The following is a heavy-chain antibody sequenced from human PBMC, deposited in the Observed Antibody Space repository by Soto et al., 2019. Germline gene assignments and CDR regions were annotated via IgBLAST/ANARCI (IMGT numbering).Heavy chain of an antibody. CDR2: INSDGSST. CDR3: ARDGIGPNYYDYYGMDV. Sequence: EVQLVESGGGLVQPGGSLRLSCAASGFTFSSYWMHWVRQAPGKGLVWVSGINSDGSSTSYADSVKGRFTISRDNAKNTLYLQMNSLRAEDTAVYYCARDGIGPNYYDYYGMDVWGQGTTVTVSS. CDR1: GFTFSSYW. J-gene: IGHJ6*02. V-gene: IGHV3-74*01. D-gene: IGHD1-26*01.